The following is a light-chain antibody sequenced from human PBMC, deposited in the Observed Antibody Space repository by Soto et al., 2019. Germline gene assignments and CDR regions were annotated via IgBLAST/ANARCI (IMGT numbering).Light chain of an antibody. CDR1: QSLSGDY. V-gene: IGKV3-20*01. J-gene: IGKJ1*01. CDR2: DAS. CDR3: QQYDTFHRT. Sequence: EIVLTQSPGTLSLSPGDRATLSCRASQSLSGDYLAWYQQKPGQAPRLLIYDASRRDTDIPARFSGSGSGTDFALTISRLEPADFAVYFCQQYDTFHRTFGQGTKVEIQ.